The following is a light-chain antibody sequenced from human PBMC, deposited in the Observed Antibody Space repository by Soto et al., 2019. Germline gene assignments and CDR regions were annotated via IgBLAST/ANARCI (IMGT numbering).Light chain of an antibody. V-gene: IGLV1-44*01. CDR2: SNN. Sequence: QSVLTQPPSASGTPGQRVTISCSGSSSNIGDNTVNWYQQLPGTAPKLLIYSNNQRPSGVPYRFSGSKSGTSASLAISGRQSEDEADYYCAAWDASLNGVVFGGGTKLTVL. CDR3: AAWDASLNGVV. J-gene: IGLJ2*01. CDR1: SSNIGDNT.